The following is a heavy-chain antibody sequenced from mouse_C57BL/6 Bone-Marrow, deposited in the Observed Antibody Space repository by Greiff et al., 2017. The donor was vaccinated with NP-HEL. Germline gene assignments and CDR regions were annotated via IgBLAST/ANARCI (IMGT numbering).Heavy chain of an antibody. V-gene: IGHV8-8*01. CDR1: GFSLSTFGMG. D-gene: IGHD3-2*02. Sequence: VKLMESGPGILQPSQTLSLTCSFSGFSLSTFGMGVGWIRQPSGKGLEWLAHIWWDDDKYYNPALKSRLTSSKDTSKNQVFLKSANVDTAETATDDCARIASAGSRFAYWGQGTLVTVSA. CDR2: IWWDDDK. J-gene: IGHJ3*01. CDR3: ARIASAGSRFAY.